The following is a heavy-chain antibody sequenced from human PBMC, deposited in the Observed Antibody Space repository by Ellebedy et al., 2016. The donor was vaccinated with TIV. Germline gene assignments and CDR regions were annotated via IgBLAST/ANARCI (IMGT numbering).Heavy chain of an antibody. J-gene: IGHJ6*02. D-gene: IGHD6-19*01. Sequence: GGSLRLSCAASGFTFSSYSMNWVRQAPGKGLEWVSAISGSGGSTYYADSVKGRFTISRDNSKNTLYLQKNSLRAEDTAVYYCAKGLFAAASWLAKGGQDYYYGMDVWGQGTTVTVSS. CDR2: ISGSGGST. CDR3: AKGLFAAASWLAKGGQDYYYGMDV. CDR1: GFTFSSYS. V-gene: IGHV3-23*01.